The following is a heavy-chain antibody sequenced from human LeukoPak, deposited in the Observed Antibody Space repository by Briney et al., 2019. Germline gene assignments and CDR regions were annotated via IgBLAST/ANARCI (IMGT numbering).Heavy chain of an antibody. CDR3: ARSADRCSSSSCYPFI. Sequence: GGSLRLSCAASGFIFSDYAVTWVRQAPGKGLEWISAISGRGSTTWYADSVKGRFTISRDNSKNTLYLQMNSLRAEDRAVYYCARSADRCSSSSCYPFIWGQGTLVTVSS. CDR2: ISGRGSTT. CDR1: GFIFSDYA. D-gene: IGHD2-2*01. J-gene: IGHJ4*02. V-gene: IGHV3-23*01.